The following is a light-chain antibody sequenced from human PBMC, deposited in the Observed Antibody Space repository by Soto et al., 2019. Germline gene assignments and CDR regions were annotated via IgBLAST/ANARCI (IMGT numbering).Light chain of an antibody. J-gene: IGLJ2*01. CDR3: SSYAGSGTFV. CDR1: SSDVGRYNL. CDR2: EGT. Sequence: SALTQPASVSGSPGQSITISCTGTSSDVGRYNLVSWYQQHPGKAPKLMIYEGTERPSGVSNRFSASKSANTASLTISGLQAEDEAHYHCSSYAGSGTFVFGGGTQLTVL. V-gene: IGLV2-23*01.